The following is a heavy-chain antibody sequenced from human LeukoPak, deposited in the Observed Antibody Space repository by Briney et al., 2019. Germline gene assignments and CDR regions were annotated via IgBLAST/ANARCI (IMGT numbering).Heavy chain of an antibody. CDR2: IHFSGST. J-gene: IGHJ5*02. D-gene: IGHD1-14*01. Sequence: SETLSLTCTVSGYSISSGYFWGWIRQPPGMGLEWIGSIHFSGSTYYNPPLKSRVTISVDTSKNQFSLELSSVTAADTAVYYCALSTTGDWFDPWGQGTLVTVSS. V-gene: IGHV4-38-2*02. CDR1: GYSISSGYF. CDR3: ALSTTGDWFDP.